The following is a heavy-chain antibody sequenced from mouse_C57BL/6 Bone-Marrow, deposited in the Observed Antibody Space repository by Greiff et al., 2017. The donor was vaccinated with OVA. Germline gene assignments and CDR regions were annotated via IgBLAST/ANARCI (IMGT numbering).Heavy chain of an antibody. CDR3: ASLHYYGSSYCAMDY. J-gene: IGHJ4*01. CDR2: ISGGGGNT. Sequence: EVQGVEFGGGLVKPGGSLKLSCAASGFTFSSYTMSWVRQTPEKRLEWVATISGGGGNTYYPDSVKGRFTISRDNAKNTLYLQMSSLRSEDTALYYCASLHYYGSSYCAMDYWGQGTSVTVSS. CDR1: GFTFSSYT. V-gene: IGHV5-9*01. D-gene: IGHD1-1*01.